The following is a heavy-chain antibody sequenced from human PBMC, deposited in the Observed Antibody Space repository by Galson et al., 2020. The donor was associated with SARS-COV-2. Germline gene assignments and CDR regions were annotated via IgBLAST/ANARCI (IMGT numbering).Heavy chain of an antibody. V-gene: IGHV3-48*03. J-gene: IGHJ3*02. CDR3: ARDSRGYYFVLDAFDI. Sequence: TGGSLRLSCAASGFTFSSYEMNWVRPAPGKGLEWVSYISISGSTIYYADSVKGRFTISRDNAKNSLYLQMNSLRAEDTAVYYCARDSRGYYFVLDAFDIWGQGTMVTVSS. CDR2: ISISGSTI. D-gene: IGHD3-22*01. CDR1: GFTFSSYE.